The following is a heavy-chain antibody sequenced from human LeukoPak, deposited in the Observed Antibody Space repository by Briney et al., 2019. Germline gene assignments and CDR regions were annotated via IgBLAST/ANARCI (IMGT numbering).Heavy chain of an antibody. Sequence: SVKVSCKASGGTFSSYAISWVRQAPGQGLEWMGGIIPIFGTANYAQKFQGRVTITADESTSTAYMELSSLRSEDTAVYYCARDGVSGSQRHNWFDPWGQGTLVTVSS. V-gene: IGHV1-69*01. CDR1: GGTFSSYA. CDR2: IIPIFGTA. J-gene: IGHJ5*02. CDR3: ARDGVSGSQRHNWFDP. D-gene: IGHD3-10*01.